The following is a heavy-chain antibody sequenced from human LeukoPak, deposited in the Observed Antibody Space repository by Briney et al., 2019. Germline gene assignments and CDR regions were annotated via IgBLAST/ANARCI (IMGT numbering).Heavy chain of an antibody. Sequence: GGSLRLSCAASGFTFSSYAMSWVRQAPGKGLEWVSAISGSGGSTYYADSVKGRFTISRDNSKNTLYLQMNSLRAEDTAVYYCAKDLCSSTSCYNVGFDPWGQGTLVTVSS. V-gene: IGHV3-23*01. D-gene: IGHD2-2*02. CDR2: ISGSGGST. CDR1: GFTFSSYA. J-gene: IGHJ5*02. CDR3: AKDLCSSTSCYNVGFDP.